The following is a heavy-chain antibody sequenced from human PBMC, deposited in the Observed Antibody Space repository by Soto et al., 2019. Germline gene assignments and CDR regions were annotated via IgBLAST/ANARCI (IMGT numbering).Heavy chain of an antibody. CDR1: GGSISSGDYY. V-gene: IGHV4-30-4*01. CDR2: IYYSGST. CDR3: AREDYGSGSSYYYYGMDV. Sequence: SETLSLTCTVSGGSISSGDYYWSWIRQPPGKGLEWIGYIYYSGSTYYNPSLESRVTISVDTSKNQFSLKLSSVTAADTAVYYRAREDYGSGSSYYYYGMDVWGQGTTVTVSS. J-gene: IGHJ6*02. D-gene: IGHD3-10*01.